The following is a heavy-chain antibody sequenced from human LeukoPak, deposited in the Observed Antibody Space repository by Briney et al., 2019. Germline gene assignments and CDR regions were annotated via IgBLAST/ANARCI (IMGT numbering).Heavy chain of an antibody. J-gene: IGHJ6*02. CDR3: ARDPGLSGSYYYYYGMDV. Sequence: GASVKVSCKASGYTFTSYGISWVRQAPGQGLEWMGWISAYNGNTNYAQKLQGRVTMITDTSTSTAYMELRSLRSDDTAVYYCARDPGLSGSYYYYYGMDVWGQGTTVTVSS. CDR2: ISAYNGNT. CDR1: GYTFTSYG. V-gene: IGHV1-18*01. D-gene: IGHD1-26*01.